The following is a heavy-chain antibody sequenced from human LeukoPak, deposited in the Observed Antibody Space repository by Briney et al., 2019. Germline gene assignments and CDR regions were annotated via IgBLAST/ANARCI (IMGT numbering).Heavy chain of an antibody. J-gene: IGHJ4*02. CDR3: AKDPDCTSGICYTFFDY. CDR1: GFTFSSHG. Sequence: GGSLRLSCAASGFTFSSHGINWVRQAPGKGLEWVSGISPSGSISYYADSVKGRFTISRDNSKNTVSLQMNSLRAEDTAVYYCAKDPDCTSGICYTFFDYWGQGTLVTVSS. CDR2: ISPSGSIS. D-gene: IGHD2-8*01. V-gene: IGHV3-23*01.